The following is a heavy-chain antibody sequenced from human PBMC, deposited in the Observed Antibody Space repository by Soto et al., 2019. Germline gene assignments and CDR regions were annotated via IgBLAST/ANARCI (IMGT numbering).Heavy chain of an antibody. CDR3: ARHDAVFENYYYYYMDV. J-gene: IGHJ6*03. Sequence: SETLSLTCTVSGGSISSSSYYWGWIRQPPGKGLEWIGSIYYSGSTYYNPSLKSRVTISVDTSKNQFSLKLSSVTAADTAVYYCARHDAVFENYYYYYMDVWGKGTTVTVSS. V-gene: IGHV4-39*01. CDR2: IYYSGST. CDR1: GGSISSSSYY.